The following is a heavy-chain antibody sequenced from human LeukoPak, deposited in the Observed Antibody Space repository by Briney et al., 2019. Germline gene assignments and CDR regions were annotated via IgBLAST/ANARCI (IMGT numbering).Heavy chain of an antibody. V-gene: IGHV3-7*01. Sequence: GGSLRLSCAASGFTFSGHWMSWVRQAPGKGLEWVANINQGGSDKYYVDSVKGRFTISRDNAHNLLYMQMNSLRGEDTAVYYCTRDRSRAEDDWGQGTLVTVSS. J-gene: IGHJ4*02. CDR1: GFTFSGHW. D-gene: IGHD1-14*01. CDR3: TRDRSRAEDD. CDR2: INQGGSDK.